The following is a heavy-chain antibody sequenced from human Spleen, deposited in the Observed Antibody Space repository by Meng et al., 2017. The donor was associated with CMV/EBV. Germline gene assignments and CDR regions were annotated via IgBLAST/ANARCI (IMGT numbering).Heavy chain of an antibody. CDR2: IYYSGST. V-gene: IGHV4-39*07. CDR3: ARGRITIFGVVAGRRSLNAFDI. D-gene: IGHD3-3*01. Sequence: SETLSLTCTVSGGSISSSSYYWGWIRQPPGKGLEWIGSIYYSGSTYYNPSLKSRVTISVDTSKNQFSLKLSSVTAADTAVYYCARGRITIFGVVAGRRSLNAFDIWGQGTMVTVSS. CDR1: GGSISSSSYY. J-gene: IGHJ3*02.